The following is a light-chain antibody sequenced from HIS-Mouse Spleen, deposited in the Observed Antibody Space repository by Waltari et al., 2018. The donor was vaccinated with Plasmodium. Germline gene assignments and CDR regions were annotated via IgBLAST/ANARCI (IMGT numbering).Light chain of an antibody. CDR1: QSVSSN. CDR2: GSS. CDR3: QQYNNWSFT. Sequence: EIVMTQSPATLSGSPGERSTLSCRASQSVSSNLVCYQQKPGQAPSLLIYGSSTRATGIPARFSGSGSGTEFTLTISSLQSEDFAVYYCQQYNNWSFTFGPGTKVDIK. J-gene: IGKJ3*01. V-gene: IGKV3-15*01.